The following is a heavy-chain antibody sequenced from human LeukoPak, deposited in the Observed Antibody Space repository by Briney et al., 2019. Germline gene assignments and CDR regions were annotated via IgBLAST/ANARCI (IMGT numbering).Heavy chain of an antibody. V-gene: IGHV3-15*01. J-gene: IGHJ3*02. Sequence: GGSLRLSCAASGFTFSNAWMSWVRQAPGKGLEWVGRIKSKTDGGTTDYAAPVKGRFTISRDDSKNTLYLQMNSLKTEDTAVYYCTTEIPSSSSATDAFDIWGQGTMVTVSP. CDR3: TTEIPSSSSATDAFDI. D-gene: IGHD6-6*01. CDR1: GFTFSNAW. CDR2: IKSKTDGGTT.